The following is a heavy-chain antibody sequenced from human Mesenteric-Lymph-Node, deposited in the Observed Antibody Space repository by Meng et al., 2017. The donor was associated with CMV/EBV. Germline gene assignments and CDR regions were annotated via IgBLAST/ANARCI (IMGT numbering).Heavy chain of an antibody. V-gene: IGHV4-59*01. CDR2: MDSSGNT. J-gene: IGHJ5*02. CDR1: GGSISSYY. D-gene: IGHD3-16*01. CDR3: ARVFRGDPDWFDT. Sequence: SETLSLTCTVSGGSISSYYWSWIRQPPGKGLEWIGEMDSSGNTKYTASLQSRVTISAETSKNQFSLKLTSVTTADTAVYWCARVFRGDPDWFDTWGQGTLVTVSS.